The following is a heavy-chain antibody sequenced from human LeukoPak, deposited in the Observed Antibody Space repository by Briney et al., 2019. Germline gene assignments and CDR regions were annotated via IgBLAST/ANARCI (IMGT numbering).Heavy chain of an antibody. V-gene: IGHV4-31*03. J-gene: IGHJ4*02. D-gene: IGHD3-22*01. CDR1: GGSISSGGYY. CDR3: AGLIYYDSSGYGYYFDY. CDR2: IYYSGST. Sequence: PSQTLSLTCTVSGGSISSGGYYWSWIRQHPGKGLEWIGYIYYSGSTYYNPSLKSRVTISVDTSKNQFSLKLSSVTAADTAVYYCAGLIYYDSSGYGYYFDYWGQGTLVTVSS.